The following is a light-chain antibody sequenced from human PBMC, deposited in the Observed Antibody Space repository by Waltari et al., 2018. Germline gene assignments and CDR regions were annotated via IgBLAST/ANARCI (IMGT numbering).Light chain of an antibody. CDR3: QQDFNLPFT. V-gene: IGKV3D-7*01. CDR2: GTS. Sequence: EIVLTQSPTTVSLSPGDGAPLPCRASQRVSGGYLSWYQQKPGQAPRLLIYGTSTRATGIPARFSGSGSGTDFTLTISNLQPEDFAVYYCQQDFNLPFTFGPGTKVEIK. J-gene: IGKJ3*01. CDR1: QRVSGGY.